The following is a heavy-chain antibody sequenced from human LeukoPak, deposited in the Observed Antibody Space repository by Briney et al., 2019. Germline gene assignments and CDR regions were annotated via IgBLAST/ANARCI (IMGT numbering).Heavy chain of an antibody. D-gene: IGHD5-18*01. CDR1: GFTFSSYS. CDR2: ISNSSSYI. Sequence: PGGSLRLSCAASGFTFSSYSMNWVRQAPGKGLEWVSSISNSSSYIYYADSVKGRFTISRDNAKNSLYLQMNSLRAEDTAVYYCARVGRGYSYGNPFDYWGQGTLVTVSS. V-gene: IGHV3-21*01. J-gene: IGHJ4*02. CDR3: ARVGRGYSYGNPFDY.